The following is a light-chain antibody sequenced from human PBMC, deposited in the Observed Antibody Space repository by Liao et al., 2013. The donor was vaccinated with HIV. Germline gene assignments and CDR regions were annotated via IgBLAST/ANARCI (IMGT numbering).Light chain of an antibody. CDR3: QAWDSSTYV. CDR1: NIGTKS. J-gene: IGLJ1*01. Sequence: SYELTQPPSVSVAPGQTARITCGEDNIGTKSMHWYQQKPGQAPVLVIYHDNARPSGIPERFSGSNSGNTATLTISGTQAMDDADYYCQAWDSSTYVFGTGTKVTVL. CDR2: HDN. V-gene: IGLV3-21*01.